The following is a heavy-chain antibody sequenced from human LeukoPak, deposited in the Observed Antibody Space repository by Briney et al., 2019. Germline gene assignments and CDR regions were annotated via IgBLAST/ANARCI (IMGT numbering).Heavy chain of an antibody. D-gene: IGHD2-2*02. CDR2: IIPIFGTA. CDR1: GYTFTRYG. CDR3: ARASLPYCSSTSCYNIDY. Sequence: SVKVSCKTSGYTFTRYGISWVRQAPGQGLEWMGGIIPIFGTANYAQKFQGRVTITADESTSTAYMELSSLRSEDTAVYYCARASLPYCSSTSCYNIDYWGQGTLVTVSS. J-gene: IGHJ4*02. V-gene: IGHV1-69*13.